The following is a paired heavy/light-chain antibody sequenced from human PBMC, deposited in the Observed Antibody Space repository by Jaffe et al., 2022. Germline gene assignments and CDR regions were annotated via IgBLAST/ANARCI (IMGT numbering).Light chain of an antibody. CDR3: QQYGSSQGLT. CDR1: QSVSSSY. J-gene: IGKJ4*01. Sequence: EIVLTQSPGTLSLSPGERATLSCRASQSVSSSYLAWYQQKPGQAPRLLIYGASSRATGIPDRFSGSGSGTDFTLTISRLEPEDFAVYYCQQYGSSQGLTFGGGTKVEIK. V-gene: IGKV3-20*01. CDR2: GAS.
Heavy chain of an antibody. CDR1: GYSFTSYW. CDR3: ARHEGGYSSGWLSARYYYYMDV. Sequence: EVQLVQSGAEVKKPGESLKISCKGSGYSFTSYWIGWVRQMPGKGLEWMGIIYPGDSDTRYSPSFQGQVTISADKSISTAYLQWSSLKASDTAMYYCARHEGGYSSGWLSARYYYYMDVWGKGTTVTVSS. CDR2: IYPGDSDT. J-gene: IGHJ6*03. V-gene: IGHV5-51*01. D-gene: IGHD6-19*01.